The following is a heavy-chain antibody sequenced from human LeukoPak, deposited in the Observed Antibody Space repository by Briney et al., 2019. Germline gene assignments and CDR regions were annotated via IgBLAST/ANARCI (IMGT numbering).Heavy chain of an antibody. CDR2: IFPGDSDT. V-gene: IGHV5-51*01. D-gene: IGHD4-17*01. Sequence: GESLKISCKGSGYSFTGYWISWVRQMPGKSLEWMGIIFPGDSDTRYSPSFQGQVTISADKSINTAYLQWSSLKASDTATYYCARTTTVTTGDAFDIWGQGTMVTVSS. CDR3: ARTTTVTTGDAFDI. CDR1: GYSFTGYW. J-gene: IGHJ3*02.